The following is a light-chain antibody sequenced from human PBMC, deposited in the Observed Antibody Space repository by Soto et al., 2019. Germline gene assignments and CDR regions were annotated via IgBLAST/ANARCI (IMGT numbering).Light chain of an antibody. CDR1: SRDVGSYNL. CDR2: EVS. V-gene: IGLV2-14*02. Sequence: QSVLTQPASVSGSPGQSITISCTGTSRDVGSYNLVSWYQQYPGKAPKLMIYEVSNRPSGVSNRFSGSKSGNTASLTISGLQAEDEADYYCSSYTSSTTRVFGGGTKVTVL. J-gene: IGLJ2*01. CDR3: SSYTSSTTRV.